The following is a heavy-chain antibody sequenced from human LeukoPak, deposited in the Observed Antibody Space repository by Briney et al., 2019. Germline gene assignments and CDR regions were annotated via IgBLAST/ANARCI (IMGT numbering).Heavy chain of an antibody. CDR1: GFTFDDYA. CDR3: AKDSGYDLSAFDY. J-gene: IGHJ4*02. CDR2: ISWNSGSI. V-gene: IGHV3-9*01. D-gene: IGHD5-12*01. Sequence: PGRSLRLSCAASGFTFDDYAMHWVRQAPGKGLEWVSGISWNSGSIGYADSVKGRFTIFRDNAKNSLYLQMNSLRAEDTALYYCAKDSGYDLSAFDYWGQGTLVTVSS.